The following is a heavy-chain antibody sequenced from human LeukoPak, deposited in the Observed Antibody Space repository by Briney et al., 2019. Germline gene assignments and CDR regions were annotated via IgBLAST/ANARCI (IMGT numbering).Heavy chain of an antibody. D-gene: IGHD3-22*01. CDR1: GFTFDDYA. CDR3: AKDLNYYDSSGYSHDAFDI. Sequence: QPGRSLRLSCAASGFTFDDYAMHWVRQAPGKGLEWVSGISWNSGSIGYADSVKGRFTISRDNAKNSLYLQMNSLRAEDTALYYCAKDLNYYDSSGYSHDAFDIWGQGTMVTVSS. J-gene: IGHJ3*02. CDR2: ISWNSGSI. V-gene: IGHV3-9*01.